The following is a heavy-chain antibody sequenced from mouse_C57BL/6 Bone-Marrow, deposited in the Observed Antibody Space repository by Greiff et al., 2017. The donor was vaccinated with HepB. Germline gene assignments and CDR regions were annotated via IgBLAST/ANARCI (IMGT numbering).Heavy chain of an antibody. V-gene: IGHV1-50*01. CDR2: IDPSDSYT. Sequence: QVQLQQPGAELVKPGASVKLSCKASGYTFTSYWMQWVKQRPGQGLEWIGEIDPSDSYTNYNQKFKGKATLTVDTSSSTAYMQLSSLTSEDSAVYYCARSPHYYGSSPPGYWGQGTTLTVSS. J-gene: IGHJ2*01. CDR1: GYTFTSYW. CDR3: ARSPHYYGSSPPGY. D-gene: IGHD1-1*01.